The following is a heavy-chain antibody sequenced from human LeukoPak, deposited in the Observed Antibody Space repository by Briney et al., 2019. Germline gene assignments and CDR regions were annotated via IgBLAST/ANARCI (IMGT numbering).Heavy chain of an antibody. D-gene: IGHD3/OR15-3a*01. CDR2: IYTSGST. V-gene: IGHV4-61*02. J-gene: IGHJ4*02. CDR1: GGSISSGTYY. Sequence: SETLSLTCTVSGGSISSGTYYWSWIRQPAGKGLEWIGRIYTSGSTNYNPSLKSRVTISLDTSKNQFALKLKSVTAADTAVYYCARQTGSGLFILPGGQGTLVTVSS. CDR3: ARQTGSGLFILP.